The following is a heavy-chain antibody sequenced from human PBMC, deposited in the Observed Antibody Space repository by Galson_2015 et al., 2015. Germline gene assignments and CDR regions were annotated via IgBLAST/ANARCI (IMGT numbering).Heavy chain of an antibody. D-gene: IGHD5-18*01. CDR1: GDSVSSNSAA. Sequence: CAISGDSVSSNSAAWNWIRQSPSRGLEWLGRTYYRSKWYNDYAVSVKSRITINPDTSKNQFSLQLNSVTPEDTAVYYCARVPGTIQLWPTHYFDYWGQGTLVTVSS. J-gene: IGHJ4*02. V-gene: IGHV6-1*01. CDR3: ARVPGTIQLWPTHYFDY. CDR2: TYYRSKWYN.